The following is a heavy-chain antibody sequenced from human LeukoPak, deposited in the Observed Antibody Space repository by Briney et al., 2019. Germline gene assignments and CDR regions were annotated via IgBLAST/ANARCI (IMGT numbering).Heavy chain of an antibody. Sequence: SETLSLTCTVSGGSISSSSYYWGWIRQPPGKGLEWIGSIYYSGSTNYNPSLKSRVTISVDTSKNQFSLKLSSVTAADTAVYYCARAGPYTHREDRMEHIAAAGPYNWFDPWGQGTLVTVSS. CDR3: ARAGPYTHREDRMEHIAAAGPYNWFDP. D-gene: IGHD6-13*01. V-gene: IGHV4-39*07. J-gene: IGHJ5*02. CDR2: IYYSGST. CDR1: GGSISSSSYY.